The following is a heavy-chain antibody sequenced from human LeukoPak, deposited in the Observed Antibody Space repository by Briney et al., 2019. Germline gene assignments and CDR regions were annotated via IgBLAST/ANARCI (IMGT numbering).Heavy chain of an antibody. CDR1: SGSLGSFY. V-gene: IGHV4-59*01. CDR2: IYYTGAT. Sequence: SETLSLTCTGSSGSLGSFYWSWIRLPPGKGLEWIGYIYYTGATYYNPSLKSRVTISLDTSKNQFSLKLSSVTAADAAVYYCARAGYSYGTGYYFDYWGQGALVTVSS. CDR3: ARAGYSYGTGYYFDY. D-gene: IGHD5-18*01. J-gene: IGHJ4*02.